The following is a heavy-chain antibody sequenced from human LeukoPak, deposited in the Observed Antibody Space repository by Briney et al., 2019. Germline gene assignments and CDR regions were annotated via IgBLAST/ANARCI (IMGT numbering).Heavy chain of an antibody. CDR1: GGTFSSYA. CDR3: ASGEVGVVYRAGGRYYYYYHAMDV. Sequence: ASVKVSCKASGGTFSSYAISWVRQAPGQGLEWMGGIIPIFATANYAQKFQGRVTITADESTSTAYMELRSLRSDDTAVYYCASGEVGVVYRAGGRYYYYYHAMDVWGQGTTVTVSS. J-gene: IGHJ6*02. D-gene: IGHD2-15*01. V-gene: IGHV1-69*13. CDR2: IIPIFATA.